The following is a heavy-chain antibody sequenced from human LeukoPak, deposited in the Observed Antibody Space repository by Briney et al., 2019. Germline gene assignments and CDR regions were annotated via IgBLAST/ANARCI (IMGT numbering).Heavy chain of an antibody. Sequence: ASVKVSCKASGYTFTSYGISWVRQAPGQGLEWMGWISAYNGNTNYAQKLQGRVTMTTDTSTSTAYMELRSLRSDDTAVYYCVRDPSQKYGSGSYYTGPDYWGQGTLVTVSS. CDR2: ISAYNGNT. V-gene: IGHV1-18*01. D-gene: IGHD3-10*01. J-gene: IGHJ4*02. CDR1: GYTFTSYG. CDR3: VRDPSQKYGSGSYYTGPDY.